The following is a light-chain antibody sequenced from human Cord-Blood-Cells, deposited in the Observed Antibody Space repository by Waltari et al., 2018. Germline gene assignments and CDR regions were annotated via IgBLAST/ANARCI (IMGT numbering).Light chain of an antibody. CDR2: DNN. J-gene: IGLJ2*01. Sequence: QSVSTQPPSVSAAPAQKVTITYSASSPNMRNNYVSCYQQLPGTAPKLLIYDNNKRPSGIPDRFSGSKSGTSATLGITGLQTGDEADYYCGTWDSSLSAGVFGGGTKLTVL. V-gene: IGLV1-51*01. CDR1: SPNMRNNY. CDR3: GTWDSSLSAGV.